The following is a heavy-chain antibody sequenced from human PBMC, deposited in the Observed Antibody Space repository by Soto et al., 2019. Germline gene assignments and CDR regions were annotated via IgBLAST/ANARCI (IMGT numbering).Heavy chain of an antibody. CDR3: ARDPSTGSADY. J-gene: IGHJ4*02. V-gene: IGHV3-23*01. CDR1: GFTFSSYA. D-gene: IGHD3-9*01. Sequence: EVQLLESGGDLVQPGGSLRLSCAASGFTFSSYAMNWVRQAPGKGLEWVSTISASGGSTYYTDSEKGRFTISRDNSKNTLSLQMNSLRAEDTAIYYCARDPSTGSADYWGQGTLVTVSS. CDR2: ISASGGST.